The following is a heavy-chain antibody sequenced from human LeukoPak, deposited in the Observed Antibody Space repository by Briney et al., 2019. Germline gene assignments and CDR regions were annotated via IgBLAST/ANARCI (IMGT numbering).Heavy chain of an antibody. CDR3: AKDFNVVVAASDY. V-gene: IGHV3-30*18. D-gene: IGHD2-15*01. J-gene: IGHJ4*02. Sequence: GGSLRLSCAASGFTFDDYAMHWVRQAPGKGLEWVAVISYDGSNKYYADSVKGRFTISRDSSKNTLYLQMNSLRAEDTAVYYCAKDFNVVVAASDYWGQGTLVTVSS. CDR1: GFTFDDYA. CDR2: ISYDGSNK.